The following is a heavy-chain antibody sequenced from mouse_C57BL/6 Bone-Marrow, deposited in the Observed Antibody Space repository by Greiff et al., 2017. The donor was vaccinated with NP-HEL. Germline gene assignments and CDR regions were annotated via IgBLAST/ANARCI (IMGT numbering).Heavy chain of an antibody. Sequence: EVQLVESGGGLVKPGGSLKLSCAASGFTFSSYAMSWVRQTPEKRLEWVATISDGGSYTYYPDNVKGRFTISRDNAKNNLYLQMSHLKSEDTAMYYCAREGGRDYWGQGTTLTVSS. V-gene: IGHV5-4*01. CDR3: AREGGRDY. D-gene: IGHD3-3*01. CDR1: GFTFSSYA. J-gene: IGHJ2*01. CDR2: ISDGGSYT.